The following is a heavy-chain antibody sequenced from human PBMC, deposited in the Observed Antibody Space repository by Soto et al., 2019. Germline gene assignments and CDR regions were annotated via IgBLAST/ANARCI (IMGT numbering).Heavy chain of an antibody. D-gene: IGHD3-3*01. CDR2: ISGSGGST. J-gene: IGHJ4*02. V-gene: IGHV3-23*01. CDR1: GFTFSSYA. Sequence: EVQLLESGGGLVQPGGSLRLSCAASGFTFSSYAMSWVRQAPGKGLEWVSAISGSGGSTYYADSVKGRFTISRDNSKNTLYLQMNSLRAEETAVYYCAKDLGDFWRGFYRTGGGDYWGQGTLVTVSS. CDR3: AKDLGDFWRGFYRTGGGDY.